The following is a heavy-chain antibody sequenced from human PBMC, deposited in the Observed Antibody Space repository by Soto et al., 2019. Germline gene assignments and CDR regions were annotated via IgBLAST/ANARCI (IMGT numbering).Heavy chain of an antibody. D-gene: IGHD3-10*01. Sequence: GASVKFSCKASGYTFTSYAMHWVRQAPGQRLEWMGWINAGNGNTKYSQKFQGRVTITRDTSASTAYMELSSLRSEDTAVYYCARSTYYYGSGSYSLYYGMDVWGQGTTVTVSS. J-gene: IGHJ6*02. CDR3: ARSTYYYGSGSYSLYYGMDV. CDR2: INAGNGNT. V-gene: IGHV1-3*01. CDR1: GYTFTSYA.